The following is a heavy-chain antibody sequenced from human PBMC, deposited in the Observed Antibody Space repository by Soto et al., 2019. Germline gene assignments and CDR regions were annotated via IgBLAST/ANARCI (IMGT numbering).Heavy chain of an antibody. J-gene: IGHJ5*02. V-gene: IGHV4-39*01. D-gene: IGHD3-22*01. Sequence: SETLSLTCTVSVGSISSSNYYWGWVRQPPGKGLEWIGSISHSGRTYYNPSLRSRVTTSVDTAKNQFSLKLSSVTAADTAVYYCEFTGQDIPMIAAWGQGTLVTVSS. CDR1: VGSISSSNYY. CDR3: EFTGQDIPMIAA. CDR2: ISHSGRT.